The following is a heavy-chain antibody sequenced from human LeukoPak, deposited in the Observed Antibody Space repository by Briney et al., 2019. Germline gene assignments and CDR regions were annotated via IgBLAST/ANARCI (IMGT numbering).Heavy chain of an antibody. CDR1: GFTFSSYA. CDR3: AKGSGGFRLSFDY. Sequence: PGGSLRLSCAASGFTFSSYAMSWVRQAPGKGLEWVSAISGSGGSTYYADSVKGRFTISRDNSKNTLYLQMNSLRAEDTAAYYCAKGSGGFRLSFDYWGQGTLVTVSS. V-gene: IGHV3-23*01. D-gene: IGHD6-25*01. CDR2: ISGSGGST. J-gene: IGHJ4*02.